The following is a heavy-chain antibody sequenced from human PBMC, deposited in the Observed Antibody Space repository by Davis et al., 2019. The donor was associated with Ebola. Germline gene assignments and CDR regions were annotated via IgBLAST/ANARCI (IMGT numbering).Heavy chain of an antibody. V-gene: IGHV4-39*07. J-gene: IGHJ5*02. Sequence: MPSETLSLTCTVSGGSISSSSYYWGWIRQPPGKGLEWIGSIYYSGSTYYNPSLKSRVTISVDTSKNQFSLKLSSVTAADTAVYYCARYATVDWLSRYNWFDPWGQGTLVTVSS. CDR2: IYYSGST. D-gene: IGHD3-9*01. CDR1: GGSISSSSYY. CDR3: ARYATVDWLSRYNWFDP.